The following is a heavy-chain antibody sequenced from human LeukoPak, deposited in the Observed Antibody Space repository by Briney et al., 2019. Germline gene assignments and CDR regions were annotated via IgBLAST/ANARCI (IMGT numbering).Heavy chain of an antibody. D-gene: IGHD4-23*01. V-gene: IGHV4-59*12. CDR3: ARENNDYGGKKAFDY. J-gene: IGHJ4*02. Sequence: PSETLSLTCTVSGGSISSYYWSWIRQPPGKGLEWIGDIYYSGSTNYNPSLKSRVTISVDTSKNQFSLRLSSVTAADTAVYYCARENNDYGGKKAFDYWGQGTLVTVSS. CDR1: GGSISSYY. CDR2: IYYSGST.